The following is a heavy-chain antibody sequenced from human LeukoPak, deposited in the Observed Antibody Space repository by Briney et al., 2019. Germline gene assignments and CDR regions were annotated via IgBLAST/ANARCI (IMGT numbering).Heavy chain of an antibody. D-gene: IGHD5-24*01. J-gene: IGHJ4*02. CDR3: ARGEIGRDGYNKEFDY. CDR2: IYTSGST. CDR1: GGSISSGSYY. Sequence: SETLSLTCTVSGGSISSGSYYWSWIRQPAGKGLEWIGRIYTSGSTNYNPSLKSRVTISVDTSKNQFSLKLSSVTAADTAVYHCARGEIGRDGYNKEFDYWGQGTLVTVSS. V-gene: IGHV4-61*02.